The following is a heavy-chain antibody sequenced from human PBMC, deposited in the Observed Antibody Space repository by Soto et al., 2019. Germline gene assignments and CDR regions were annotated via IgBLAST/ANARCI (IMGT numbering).Heavy chain of an antibody. D-gene: IGHD2-2*01. J-gene: IGHJ6*02. Sequence: GGSLRLSCAASGFTFSSYAMSWVRQAPGKGLEWVSAISGSGGSTYYADSVKGRFTISRDNSKNTLYLQMNSLRAEDTAVYYCAKDQIYGVDQLRYYGMDVWGQGTTVTVSS. CDR1: GFTFSSYA. V-gene: IGHV3-23*01. CDR3: AKDQIYGVDQLRYYGMDV. CDR2: ISGSGGST.